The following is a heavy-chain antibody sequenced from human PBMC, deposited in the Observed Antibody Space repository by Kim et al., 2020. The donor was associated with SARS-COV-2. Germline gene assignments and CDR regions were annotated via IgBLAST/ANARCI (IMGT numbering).Heavy chain of an antibody. V-gene: IGHV6-1*01. J-gene: IGHJ4*02. Sequence: ALSVRSRISIDPDTSKNQFSLQLNSVTYEDTAVYYCARDRGEMATIGFDYWGQGTLVTVSS. CDR3: ARDRGEMATIGFDY. D-gene: IGHD5-12*01.